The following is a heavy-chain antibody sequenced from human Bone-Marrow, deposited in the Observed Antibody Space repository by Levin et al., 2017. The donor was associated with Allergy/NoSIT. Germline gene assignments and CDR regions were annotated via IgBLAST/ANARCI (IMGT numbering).Heavy chain of an antibody. V-gene: IGHV3-7*01. CDR1: GFTLSQYW. J-gene: IGHJ6*02. D-gene: IGHD6-6*01. CDR2: IKPDGSEK. CDR3: ARDSFSTSSGLGYYYSLDV. Sequence: GGSLRLSCAASGFTLSQYWMTWVRQAPGKGLEWVAKIKPDGSEKYYVDSVKGRFTISRDNTRKSLSLEMNNLRSADTAVYFCARDSFSTSSGLGYYYSLDVWGQGTTVTVSS.